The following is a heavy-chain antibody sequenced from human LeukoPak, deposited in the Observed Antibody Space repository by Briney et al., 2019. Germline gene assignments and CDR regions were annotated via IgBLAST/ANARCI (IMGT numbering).Heavy chain of an antibody. CDR2: IRYDGSNK. V-gene: IGHV3-30*02. CDR3: AKDESAWSYVSWFDH. CDR1: GFTFSSYG. D-gene: IGHD1-26*01. J-gene: IGHJ5*02. Sequence: GGSLRLSCAASGFTFSSYGMRWVRQAPGKGLEWVAFIRYDGSNKYYADSVKGRFTISRDTSKNTLYLQITRLRAEEPAVYYCAKDESAWSYVSWFDHRGQGTMVTVSS.